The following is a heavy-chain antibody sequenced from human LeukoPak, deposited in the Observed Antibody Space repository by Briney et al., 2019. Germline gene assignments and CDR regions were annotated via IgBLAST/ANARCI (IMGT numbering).Heavy chain of an antibody. V-gene: IGHV4-34*01. D-gene: IGHD6-13*01. CDR1: GGSFSGYY. CDR2: INHSGST. CDR3: ARGLAGRGDY. J-gene: IGHJ4*02. Sequence: PSETLSLTCAAYGGSFSGYYWSWIRQPPGKGLEWIGEINHSGSTNYNPSLKSRVTISVDTSKNQFSLKLSSVTAADTAVYYCARGLAGRGDYWGQGTLVTVSS.